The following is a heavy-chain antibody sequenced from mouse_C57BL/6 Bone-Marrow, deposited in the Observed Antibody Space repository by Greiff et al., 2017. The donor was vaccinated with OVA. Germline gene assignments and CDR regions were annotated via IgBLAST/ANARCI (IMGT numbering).Heavy chain of an antibody. CDR2: INPNNGGT. CDR1: GYTFTDYY. D-gene: IGHD1-1*01. Sequence: EVQLQQSGPELVKPGASVKISCKASGYTFTDYYMNWVKQSHGKSLEWIGDINPNNGGTSYNQKFKGKATLTVDKSSSTAYMELRSLTSEDSAVYYCARRATVVGAPYAMDYWGQGTSVTVSS. J-gene: IGHJ4*01. V-gene: IGHV1-26*01. CDR3: ARRATVVGAPYAMDY.